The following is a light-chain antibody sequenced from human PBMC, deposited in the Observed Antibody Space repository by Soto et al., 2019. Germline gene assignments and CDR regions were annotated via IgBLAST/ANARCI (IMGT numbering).Light chain of an antibody. CDR1: SSDVGSYNL. CDR2: EGS. V-gene: IGLV2-23*01. Sequence: QSALTQPASVSGSPGQSITISCTGTSSDVGSYNLVSWYQQHPGKAPKLMIYEGSKRPSGVSNRFSGSKSGNTASLTISGLQAEDEADYYCCSYVGSCVVFGGGTKLTVL. CDR3: CSYVGSCVV. J-gene: IGLJ2*01.